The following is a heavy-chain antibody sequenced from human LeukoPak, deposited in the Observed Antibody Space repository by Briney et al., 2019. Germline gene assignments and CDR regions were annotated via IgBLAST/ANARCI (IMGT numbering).Heavy chain of an antibody. CDR2: IYTSGST. Sequence: PSQTLSLTCTVSGGSISNGYYWSWIRQPAGKGLEWIGRIYTSGSTNYNPSLKSRVTISVDRSKNQFSLQLNSVTAADTAVYYCARGDYGNYGDFYYYGLDVWGQGTTVTVSS. CDR3: ARGDYGNYGDFYYYGLDV. D-gene: IGHD4-11*01. CDR1: GGSISNGYY. V-gene: IGHV4-61*02. J-gene: IGHJ6*02.